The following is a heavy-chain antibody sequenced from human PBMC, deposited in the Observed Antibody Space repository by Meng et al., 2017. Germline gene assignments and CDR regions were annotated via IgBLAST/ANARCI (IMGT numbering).Heavy chain of an antibody. CDR3: ARGGKRPLPGAFDI. CDR1: GYSISSGYY. D-gene: IGHD3-16*01. J-gene: IGHJ3*02. V-gene: IGHV4-38-2*01. CDR2: IYHSGST. Sequence: SETLSLTCAVSGYSISSGYYWGWIRQPPGKGLEWIGSIYHSGSTYYNPSLKSRVTISVDTSKNQFSLKLSSVTAADTAVYYCARGGKRPLPGAFDIWGQGTMVTVSS.